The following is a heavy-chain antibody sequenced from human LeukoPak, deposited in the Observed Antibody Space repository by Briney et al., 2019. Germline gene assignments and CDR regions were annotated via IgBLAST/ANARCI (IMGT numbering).Heavy chain of an antibody. CDR2: MSGNGASA. V-gene: IGHV3-23*01. Sequence: PGGSLRLSCAAFVFTSTSPCMSWVRQAPGKGLEWVSSMSGNGASAYYADSVKGRFTISRDNSNNTLYLQMNSLRAEDTAVYYCAKLTTSWGQGTLVTVSS. CDR1: VFTSTSPC. D-gene: IGHD4-11*01. CDR3: AKLTTS. J-gene: IGHJ4*02.